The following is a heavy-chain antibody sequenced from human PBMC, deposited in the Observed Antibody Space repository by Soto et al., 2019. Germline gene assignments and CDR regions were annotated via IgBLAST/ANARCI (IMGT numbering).Heavy chain of an antibody. V-gene: IGHV3-33*01. CDR3: ARAANDYGDYSLVWGLFPH. Sequence: QVQLVESGGGVVQPGRSLRLSCEASGFTFSSYGMHWVRQAPGKGLEWVAVIWYDGSNKYYADSVKGRFTISRDNSKNTLYLQMNSLRAEDTAVYYCARAANDYGDYSLVWGLFPHWGQGTLVTVSS. J-gene: IGHJ1*01. CDR1: GFTFSSYG. CDR2: IWYDGSNK. D-gene: IGHD4-17*01.